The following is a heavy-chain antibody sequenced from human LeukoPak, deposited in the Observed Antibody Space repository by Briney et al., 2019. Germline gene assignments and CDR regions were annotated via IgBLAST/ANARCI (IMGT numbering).Heavy chain of an antibody. Sequence: SETLSLTCAVYGGPFSGYYWSWIRQPPGKGLEWIGEINHSGSTNYNPSLKSRVTISVDTSKNQFSLKLSSVTAADTAVYYCARGRRLTIVGATFLDYWGQGTLVTVSS. CDR2: INHSGST. D-gene: IGHD1-26*01. J-gene: IGHJ4*02. CDR1: GGPFSGYY. V-gene: IGHV4-34*01. CDR3: ARGRRLTIVGATFLDY.